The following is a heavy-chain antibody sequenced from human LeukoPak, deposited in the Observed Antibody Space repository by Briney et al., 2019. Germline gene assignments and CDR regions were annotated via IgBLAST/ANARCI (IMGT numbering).Heavy chain of an antibody. CDR3: ARDELRFLEWLLPGRNWFDP. CDR1: GYTFTNYG. D-gene: IGHD3-3*01. CDR2: ISAYNGNT. J-gene: IGHJ5*02. V-gene: IGHV1-18*01. Sequence: ASVKVSCKASGYTFTNYGISWVRQAPGQGLEWMGWISAYNGNTNYAQNVQGRVTMTTDTSTSTAYMELRSLGSDDTAVYYCARDELRFLEWLLPGRNWFDPWGQGTLVTVSS.